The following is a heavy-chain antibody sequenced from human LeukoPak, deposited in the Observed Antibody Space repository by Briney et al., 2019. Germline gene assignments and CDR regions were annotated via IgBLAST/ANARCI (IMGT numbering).Heavy chain of an antibody. D-gene: IGHD1-26*01. CDR3: ARASGSYWWFDS. Sequence: GSVKVSCKASGYIFTSYGVSWVRQAPGQGLEWMGCVNPNSGDANYAQKFQGSVTMTRDTSISTVYMELSRLRSDDTAVYYCARASGSYWWFDSWGQGTLVTVSS. CDR2: VNPNSGDA. CDR1: GYIFTSYG. V-gene: IGHV1-2*02. J-gene: IGHJ5*01.